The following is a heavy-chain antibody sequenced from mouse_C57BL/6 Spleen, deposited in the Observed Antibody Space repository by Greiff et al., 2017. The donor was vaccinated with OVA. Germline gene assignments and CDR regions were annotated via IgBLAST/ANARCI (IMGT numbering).Heavy chain of an antibody. J-gene: IGHJ3*01. V-gene: IGHV1-55*01. Sequence: VQLQQPGAELVKPGASVKMSCKASGYTFTSYWITWVKQRPGQGLEWIGDIYPGSGSTNYNEKFKSKATLTLDTSSSTAYMQLSSLTSEDSAVYYCARAGTGAWFAYWGQGTLVTVSA. CDR2: IYPGSGST. CDR1: GYTFTSYW. CDR3: ARAGTGAWFAY. D-gene: IGHD4-1*01.